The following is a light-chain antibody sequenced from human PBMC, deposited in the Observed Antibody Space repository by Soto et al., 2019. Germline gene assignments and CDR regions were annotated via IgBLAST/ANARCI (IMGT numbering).Light chain of an antibody. Sequence: DIQMTQTPSTLSASVGDRVTMTCRASQSVSSWLAWYQQRPGNAPNLLIYKASSLESGVPSRFSGSGSGTEFTLTVSSLQPVDFATYYCQQYDSYPLTFGGGTKVEIK. CDR3: QQYDSYPLT. CDR1: QSVSSW. CDR2: KAS. J-gene: IGKJ4*01. V-gene: IGKV1-5*03.